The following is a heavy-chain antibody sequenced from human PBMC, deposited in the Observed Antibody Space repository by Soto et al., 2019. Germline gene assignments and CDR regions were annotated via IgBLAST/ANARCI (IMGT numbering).Heavy chain of an antibody. V-gene: IGHV1-69*06. Sequence: SVKVSCKASGGTISSYAICRVRQAPGQGLEWMGGIIPIFGTAIYAQKFQGRVTITADKSTSTAYMELSSLRSEDTAVYYCARGTCSGGSCQPEFDYWGQGTLVTVSS. CDR2: IIPIFGTA. CDR1: GGTISSYA. J-gene: IGHJ4*02. D-gene: IGHD2-15*01. CDR3: ARGTCSGGSCQPEFDY.